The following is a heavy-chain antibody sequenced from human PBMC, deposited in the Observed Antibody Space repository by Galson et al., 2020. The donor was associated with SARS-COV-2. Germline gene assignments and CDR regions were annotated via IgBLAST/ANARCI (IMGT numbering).Heavy chain of an antibody. CDR3: ARDVGAYIGPDGDEYYYGMDV. CDR2: ISSDGSHK. CDR1: GFTFTTYA. Sequence: GESLKISCAASGFTFTTYAMNWVRQAAGKGLEWVAVISSDGSHKSYADSVKGRFTISRDSSMNTLYLQLNSLRGEDTAVYFCARDVGAYIGPDGDEYYYGMDVWGQGTTVTVSS. D-gene: IGHD6-13*01. V-gene: IGHV3-30*04. J-gene: IGHJ6*02.